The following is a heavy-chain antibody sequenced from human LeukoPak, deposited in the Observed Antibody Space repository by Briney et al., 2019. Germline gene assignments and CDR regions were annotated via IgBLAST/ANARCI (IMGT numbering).Heavy chain of an antibody. Sequence: GGSLRLSCAASGFTFSDYYMSWIRQAPGKGLEWVSYISSSGGTIYYADSVEGRFTISRDNAKNSLYLQMNSLRAEDTAVYYCARETYYYDSSGHDAFDIWGQGTMVTVSS. CDR1: GFTFSDYY. CDR3: ARETYYYDSSGHDAFDI. V-gene: IGHV3-11*01. J-gene: IGHJ3*02. D-gene: IGHD3-22*01. CDR2: ISSSGGTI.